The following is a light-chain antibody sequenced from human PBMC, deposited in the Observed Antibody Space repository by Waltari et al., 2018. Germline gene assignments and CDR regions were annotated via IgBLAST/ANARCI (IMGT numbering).Light chain of an antibody. J-gene: IGLJ3*02. Sequence: QSALTQPPSASGSPGQSVTISCTGTSSDVGGYNYVSWYQQHPGKAPKLMIYEVSKRPSWVPDRFSGSKSGNTASLTVAGRQAEDEADYYCSSYAGSNGSFGGGTKLTVL. CDR2: EVS. CDR1: SSDVGGYNY. CDR3: SSYAGSNGS. V-gene: IGLV2-8*01.